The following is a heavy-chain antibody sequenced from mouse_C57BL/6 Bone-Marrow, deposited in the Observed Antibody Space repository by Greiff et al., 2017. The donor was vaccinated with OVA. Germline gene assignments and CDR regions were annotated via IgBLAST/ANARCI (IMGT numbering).Heavy chain of an antibody. Sequence: EVMLVESGGGLVQPGESLKLSCESNEYAFPSHDMSWVRKTPEQGLELVAAINSDGGSTYYPDTMERRFIISRDNTKKTLYLQLSSLRSEDTALYYWERYGSYYAMDYWGQGTSVTVSA. D-gene: IGHD2-10*02. CDR1: EYAFPSHD. V-gene: IGHV5-2*03. CDR2: INSDGGST. J-gene: IGHJ4*01. CDR3: ERYGSYYAMDY.